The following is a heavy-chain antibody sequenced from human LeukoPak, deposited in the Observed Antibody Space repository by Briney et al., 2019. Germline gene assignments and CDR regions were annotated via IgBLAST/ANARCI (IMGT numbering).Heavy chain of an antibody. CDR2: IHSSGRT. J-gene: IGHJ6*02. Sequence: PSEILSLTCTVSGGSMSPYSWSWIRQPPGNALEWIGRIHSSGRTNYNPSLKSRVTMSVDTTKNQFSLKLNTVTAADTAVYCCARGSGGGSGSYYKDHYYGMDVWGPGTTVTVS. V-gene: IGHV4-4*07. D-gene: IGHD3-10*01. CDR3: ARGSGGGSGSYYKDHYYGMDV. CDR1: GGSMSPYS.